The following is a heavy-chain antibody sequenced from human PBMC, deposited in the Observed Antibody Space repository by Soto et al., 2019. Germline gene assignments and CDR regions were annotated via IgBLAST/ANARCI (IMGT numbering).Heavy chain of an antibody. D-gene: IGHD6-19*01. J-gene: IGHJ4*02. Sequence: EVQLVESGGGLVQPGGSLRLSCAASGFTVSSNYMSWVRQAPGKGLEWVSVIYSGGSTYYADSVKGRFTISRDNSKNTLYLQMNSLRAEDTAXXXXXXXXXVAGIGNFDYWGQGTLVTXXS. CDR1: GFTVSSNY. V-gene: IGHV3-66*01. CDR2: IYSGGST. CDR3: XXXXXVAGIGNFDY.